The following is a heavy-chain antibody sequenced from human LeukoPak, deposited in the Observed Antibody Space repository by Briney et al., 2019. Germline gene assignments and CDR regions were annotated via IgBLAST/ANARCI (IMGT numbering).Heavy chain of an antibody. CDR3: ARRPSDWGSWYFDY. V-gene: IGHV4-39*01. J-gene: IGHJ4*02. CDR1: VGSLSSSTYY. D-gene: IGHD3-9*01. Sequence: SETLSLTCTVSVGSLSSSTYYCGCIPQPPGRGLEWLWSIYYSGNTYYTASVKSRVTISVDTSKNQLSLQLRSVTAADTAVYYCARRPSDWGSWYFDYWGQGTLVTVSS. CDR2: IYYSGNT.